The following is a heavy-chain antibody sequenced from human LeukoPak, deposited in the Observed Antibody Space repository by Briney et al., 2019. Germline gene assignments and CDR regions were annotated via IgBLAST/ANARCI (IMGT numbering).Heavy chain of an antibody. V-gene: IGHV4-39*07. CDR1: GGSISSSSYY. CDR2: IYYSGST. D-gene: IGHD5-12*01. CDR3: ARNPMDIVATYFDY. Sequence: SETLSLTCTVSGGSISSSSYYWGWIRQPPGKGLEWIGSIYYSGSTNYNPSLKSRVTMSVDTSKNQFSLKLSSVTAADTAVYYCARNPMDIVATYFDYWGQGTLVTVSS. J-gene: IGHJ4*02.